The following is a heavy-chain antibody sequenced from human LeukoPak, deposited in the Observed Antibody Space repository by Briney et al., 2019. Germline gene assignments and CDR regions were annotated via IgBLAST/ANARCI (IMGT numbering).Heavy chain of an antibody. CDR3: ARGRTWIQLTSIQG. Sequence: GGSLRLSCAASGFISSSYWMSWVRQAPGKGLEWVANIKQDGSEKYYVDSVKGRFTISRDNAKNSLYLQMNSLRAEDTAVYYCARGRTWIQLTSIQGGGQGTLVTVSS. D-gene: IGHD5-18*01. CDR1: GFISSSYW. J-gene: IGHJ4*02. CDR2: IKQDGSEK. V-gene: IGHV3-7*04.